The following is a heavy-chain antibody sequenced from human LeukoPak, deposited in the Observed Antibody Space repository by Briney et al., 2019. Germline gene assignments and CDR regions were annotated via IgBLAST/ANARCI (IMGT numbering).Heavy chain of an antibody. J-gene: IGHJ4*02. CDR3: AREERLRWTAY. CDR2: ISGSGGST. D-gene: IGHD4-23*01. Sequence: GGSLRLSCAASGFTFSSYAMSWVRQAPGKGLEWVSAISGSGGSTYYADSVKGRFTISRDNAKNSLYLQMNSLRAEDTAVYYCAREERLRWTAYWGQGTLVTVSS. V-gene: IGHV3-23*01. CDR1: GFTFSSYA.